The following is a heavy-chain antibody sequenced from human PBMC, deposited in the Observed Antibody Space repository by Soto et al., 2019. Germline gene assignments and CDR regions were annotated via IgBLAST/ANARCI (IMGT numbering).Heavy chain of an antibody. V-gene: IGHV5-10-1*01. CDR1: GYSFTSYW. CDR3: ARSSYYDSSGRVQGS. CDR2: IDPSDSYT. D-gene: IGHD3-22*01. Sequence: GESLKISCKGSGYSFTSYWISWVRQMPGKGLEWMGIIDPSDSYTNYSPSFQCHVTISADKSISTAYLQWSSLKASDTATYYCARSSYYDSSGRVQGSWGQGNLVTVSX. J-gene: IGHJ5*02.